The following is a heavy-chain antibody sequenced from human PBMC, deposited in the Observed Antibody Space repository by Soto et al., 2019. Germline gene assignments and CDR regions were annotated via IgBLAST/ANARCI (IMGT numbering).Heavy chain of an antibody. CDR1: GFTFNDFG. J-gene: IGHJ4*02. CDR2: LNHDGRNT. V-gene: IGHV3-23*01. Sequence: GGSLRLSCEASGFTFNDFGMSWVRQTPGKGLEWVSTLNHDGRNTHYAASVEGRFTISRDNSKNTLHLQMGSLRAEDTAIYYCAKDAGNEESLFDYWGRGTLVTVSS. CDR3: AKDAGNEESLFDY.